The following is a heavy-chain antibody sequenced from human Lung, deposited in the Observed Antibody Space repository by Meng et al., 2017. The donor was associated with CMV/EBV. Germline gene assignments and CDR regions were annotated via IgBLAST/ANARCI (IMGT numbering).Heavy chain of an antibody. Sequence: RLQESGPGLVRPPEPLSLTCSVSGGSISSSTYYWAWIRQPPGKGLEWIGSLYDSGSTYYHPSLKSRVTISVDTSKTYFSLKLRSVTAADTAVYYCARDLEYWGQGTLVTVSS. CDR3: ARDLEY. D-gene: IGHD1-1*01. J-gene: IGHJ4*02. CDR2: LYDSGST. CDR1: GGSISSSTYY. V-gene: IGHV4-39*07.